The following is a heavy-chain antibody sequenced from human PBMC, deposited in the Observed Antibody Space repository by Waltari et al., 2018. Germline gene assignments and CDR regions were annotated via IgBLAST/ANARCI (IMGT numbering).Heavy chain of an antibody. CDR2: IYYSGST. CDR1: GGSISSYY. V-gene: IGHV4-59*01. J-gene: IGHJ5*02. Sequence: QVQLQESGPGLVKPSETLSLTCTVSGGSISSYYWSWIRQPPGKGLEWIGYIYYSGSTNYNPSLKSRVTISVDTSKNQFSLKLSSVTAADTAVYYCARVNDFWSGYGPWSWLDPWGQGTLVTVSS. CDR3: ARVNDFWSGYGPWSWLDP. D-gene: IGHD3-3*01.